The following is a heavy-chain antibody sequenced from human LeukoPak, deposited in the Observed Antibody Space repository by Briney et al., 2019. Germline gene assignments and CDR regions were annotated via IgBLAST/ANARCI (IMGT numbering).Heavy chain of an antibody. Sequence: SGGSLRLSCAASGFNFDDYGMSWVRQGPGKGLEWVSGINWSGANTDYADSVKGRFTISRDNAKNYLYLQMNSLRAKDTALYYCARALRRYSYDYPSPDYWGQGTLVTVSS. CDR1: GFNFDDYG. CDR2: INWSGANT. V-gene: IGHV3-20*04. D-gene: IGHD5-18*01. J-gene: IGHJ4*02. CDR3: ARALRRYSYDYPSPDY.